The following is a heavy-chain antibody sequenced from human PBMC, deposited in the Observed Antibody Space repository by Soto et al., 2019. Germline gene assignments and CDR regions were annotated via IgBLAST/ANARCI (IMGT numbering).Heavy chain of an antibody. J-gene: IGHJ4*02. CDR1: GFVFKTYA. Sequence: VRLLESGGGLVQPGGSLRLSCVASGFVFKTYAMTWVRKVQGKGLEWVSVIGSGGGDTHHADSVKGRFTVSRDNSKKTLYLQMNSLRVEDTAVYYCAKYRGVGPSRPFDDWGQGTLVTVS. CDR2: IGSGGGDT. CDR3: AKYRGVGPSRPFDD. V-gene: IGHV3-23*01. D-gene: IGHD1-26*01.